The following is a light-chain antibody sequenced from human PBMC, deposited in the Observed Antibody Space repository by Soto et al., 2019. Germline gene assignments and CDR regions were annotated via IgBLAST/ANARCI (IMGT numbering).Light chain of an antibody. CDR1: SSDVGYYNY. CDR3: SSYTSSSTYV. Sequence: ALTQPASVSGSPGQSITISCTGTSSDVGYYNYVSWYQQHPGKAPKLMIYDVRNRPSGVSNRFSGSKSGNTASLTISGLQAEDEADYYCSSYTSSSTYVFGTGTKVTVL. CDR2: DVR. V-gene: IGLV2-14*03. J-gene: IGLJ1*01.